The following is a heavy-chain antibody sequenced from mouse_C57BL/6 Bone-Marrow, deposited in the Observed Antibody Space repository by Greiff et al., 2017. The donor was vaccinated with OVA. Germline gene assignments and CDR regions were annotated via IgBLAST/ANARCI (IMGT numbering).Heavy chain of an antibody. D-gene: IGHD1-1*01. CDR1: GYAFSSSW. Sequence: QVQLQQSGPELVKPGASVKISCKASGYAFSSSWMNWVKQRPGKGLEWIGRIYPGDGDTNYNGKFKGKATLTVDTSSSTAYMQLSSLTSEDSAVYYCARITTVPYWGQGTTLTVSS. J-gene: IGHJ2*01. CDR2: IYPGDGDT. V-gene: IGHV1-82*01. CDR3: ARITTVPY.